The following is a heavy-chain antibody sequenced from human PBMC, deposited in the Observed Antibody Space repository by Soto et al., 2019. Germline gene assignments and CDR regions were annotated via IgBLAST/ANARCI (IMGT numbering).Heavy chain of an antibody. CDR1: GYTFTSYY. CDR3: ERDPRRVTYYYDSSGYYLDY. J-gene: IGHJ4*02. CDR2: INPSGGST. Sequence: ASVRVSCKASGYTFTSYYMHWVRQAPGQGLEWMGIINPSGGSTSYAQKFQGRVTMTRDTSTSTVYMELSSLRSEDTAVYYCERDPRRVTYYYDSSGYYLDYSGQGTLVTVSS. V-gene: IGHV1-46*01. D-gene: IGHD3-22*01.